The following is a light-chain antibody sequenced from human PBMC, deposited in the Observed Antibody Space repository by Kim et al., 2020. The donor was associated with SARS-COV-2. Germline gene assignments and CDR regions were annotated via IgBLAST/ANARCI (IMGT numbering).Light chain of an antibody. CDR3: QQYNNWPLT. CDR2: AVS. V-gene: IGKV3-15*01. CDR1: QSVSSN. Sequence: VSPGERATLSGRASQSVSSNVAWYQQKTGQAPSLLIYAVSTRATAIPARFSGSASGTDFTLTISSLQSEDFAIYYCQQYNNWPLTFGGGTKVDIK. J-gene: IGKJ4*01.